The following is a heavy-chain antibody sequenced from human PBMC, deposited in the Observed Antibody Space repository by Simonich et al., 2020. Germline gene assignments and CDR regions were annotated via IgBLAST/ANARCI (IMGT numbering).Heavy chain of an antibody. D-gene: IGHD4-4*01. CDR1: GFTFRSYW. CDR2: INSNGSST. J-gene: IGHJ3*02. V-gene: IGHV3-74*01. Sequence: EVQLVESGGGLVQPGGSLGLPCAAPGFTFRSYWMPGVRQAPGKGLVRVPRINSNGSSTSYADSVKGRFTISRDNAKNTLYLQMNSLRAEDTAVYYCARDYSNYDAFDIWGQGTMVTVSS. CDR3: ARDYSNYDAFDI.